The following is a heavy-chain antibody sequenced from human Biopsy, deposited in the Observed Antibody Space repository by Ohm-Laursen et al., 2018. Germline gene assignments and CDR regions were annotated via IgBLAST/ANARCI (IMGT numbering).Heavy chain of an antibody. D-gene: IGHD3-22*01. V-gene: IGHV4-59*01. J-gene: IGHJ2*01. CDR3: ARDRGYYSDRTVPGYFDL. CDR1: GDSISSYY. CDR2: VYYTGST. Sequence: SETLSLTCPVSGDSISSYYWSWIRQPPGKGLQWIGYVYYTGSTDYNPSLQSRVTISVDTSKNHFSLRLRSVTPADTAIYYCARDRGYYSDRTVPGYFDLWGRSTLVTVSS.